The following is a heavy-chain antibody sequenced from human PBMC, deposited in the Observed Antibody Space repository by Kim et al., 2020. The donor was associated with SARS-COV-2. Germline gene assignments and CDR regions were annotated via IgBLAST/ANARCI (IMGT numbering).Heavy chain of an antibody. J-gene: IGHJ4*02. CDR1: GFTFSSYW. Sequence: GGSLRLSCAASGFTFSSYWMSWVRQAPGKGLEWVSNIKQDGSDKYYVDSVKGRFTISRDNAKNSLYLQMNSLRAEDTAVYYCARFPTGRGNIVVVPAACFDYWGQGTLVTVSS. CDR2: IKQDGSDK. D-gene: IGHD2-2*01. CDR3: ARFPTGRGNIVVVPAACFDY. V-gene: IGHV3-7*03.